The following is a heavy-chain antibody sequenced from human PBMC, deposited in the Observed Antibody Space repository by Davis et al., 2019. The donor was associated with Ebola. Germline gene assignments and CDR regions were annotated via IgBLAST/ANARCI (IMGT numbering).Heavy chain of an antibody. CDR3: AKAPTAMVQGRWFDP. V-gene: IGHV4-59*12. CDR2: IYYSGST. D-gene: IGHD5-18*01. CDR1: GDSISSYY. Sequence: MPSETLSLTCIVSGDSISSYYWTWIRQPPGKGLEWIGYIYYSGSTNYNPSLKSRVTISVDTSKNQFSLKLSSVTAADTAVYYCAKAPTAMVQGRWFDPWGQGTLVTVSS. J-gene: IGHJ5*02.